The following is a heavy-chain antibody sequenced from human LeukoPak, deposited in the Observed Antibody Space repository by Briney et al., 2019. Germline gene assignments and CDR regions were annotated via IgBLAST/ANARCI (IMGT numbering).Heavy chain of an antibody. CDR3: ARDLYCSSTSCRANNWFDP. J-gene: IGHJ5*02. V-gene: IGHV4-4*07. CDR2: IYTSGST. D-gene: IGHD2-2*01. CDR1: GGSISGYY. Sequence: SETLSLTCTVSGGSISGYYWSWIRQPAGKGLEWIGRIYTSGSTNYNPSLKSRVTISVDKSKNQFSLKLSSVTAADTAVYYCARDLYCSSTSCRANNWFDPWGQGTLVTVSS.